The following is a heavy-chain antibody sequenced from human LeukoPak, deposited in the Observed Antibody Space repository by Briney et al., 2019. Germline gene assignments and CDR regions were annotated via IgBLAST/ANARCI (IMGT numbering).Heavy chain of an antibody. CDR1: GFTFSSYA. Sequence: GGSLRLSCAASGFTFSSYAMSWVRQAPGKGLERVSAISGSGGSTYYADSVKGRFTISRDNSKNTLYLQMNSLRAEDTAVYYCAKSVMITFGGVIGAFDIWGQGTMVTVSS. J-gene: IGHJ3*02. CDR3: AKSVMITFGGVIGAFDI. D-gene: IGHD3-16*02. CDR2: ISGSGGST. V-gene: IGHV3-23*01.